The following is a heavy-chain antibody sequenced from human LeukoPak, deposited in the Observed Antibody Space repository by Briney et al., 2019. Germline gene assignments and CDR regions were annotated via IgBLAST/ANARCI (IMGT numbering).Heavy chain of an antibody. D-gene: IGHD1-1*01. CDR2: INNSGSST. J-gene: IGHJ4*02. CDR3: AKVVGYNRIDY. Sequence: GRSLRLFCASSACTFSSYAMRWIHQAPRKVVEWISTINNSGSSTYYADSVKGRFTISRDNSKNTLYLQMNSLRAEDKAVYYCAKVVGYNRIDYSAQGTLVTVSP. CDR1: ACTFSSYA. V-gene: IGHV3-23*01.